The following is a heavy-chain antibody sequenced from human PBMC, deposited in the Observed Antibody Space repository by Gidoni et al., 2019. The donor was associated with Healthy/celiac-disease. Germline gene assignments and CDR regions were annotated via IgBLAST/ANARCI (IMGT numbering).Heavy chain of an antibody. V-gene: IGHV3-30-3*01. CDR2: ISYDGSNK. CDR1: GLTFSSYA. D-gene: IGHD3-10*01. J-gene: IGHJ4*02. Sequence: QVQLVESGGGVVQPGRSLRLSCAASGLTFSSYAMPWVRQAPGKGLEWVAVISYDGSNKYYADSVKGRFTISRDNSKNTLYLQMNSLRAEDTAVYYCARDITMVRGVIKHDYWGQGTLVTVSS. CDR3: ARDITMVRGVIKHDY.